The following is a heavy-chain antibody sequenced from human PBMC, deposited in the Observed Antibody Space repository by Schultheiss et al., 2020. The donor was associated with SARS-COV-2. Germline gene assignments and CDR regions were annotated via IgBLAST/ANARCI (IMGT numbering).Heavy chain of an antibody. J-gene: IGHJ5*02. Sequence: GSLRLSCTVSGGSISNNCWSWIRQPPGKGLEWIGYIYYSGSTNYNPSLKSRVTISVDTSKSQFSLELRSVTAADTAVYYCARGSNWFDPWGQGTLVTVSS. CDR2: IYYSGST. V-gene: IGHV4-59*01. D-gene: IGHD3-10*01. CDR3: ARGSNWFDP. CDR1: GGSISNNC.